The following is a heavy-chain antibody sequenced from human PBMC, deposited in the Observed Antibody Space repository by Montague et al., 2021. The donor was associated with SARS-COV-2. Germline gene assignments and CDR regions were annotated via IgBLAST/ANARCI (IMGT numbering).Heavy chain of an antibody. CDR1: GGSISSSTYY. V-gene: IGHV4-39*07. CDR3: ARRPYYYDSSGQFDP. Sequence: SETLSLTCTVSGGSISSSTYYWGWIRQPPGKGLEWIASIYYSGSTYFNPSLKSRVAISINTSKNQFYLKLSSVTAADTAVYYCARRPYYYDSSGQFDPWGQGVLVTVSS. D-gene: IGHD3-22*01. J-gene: IGHJ5*02. CDR2: IYYSGST.